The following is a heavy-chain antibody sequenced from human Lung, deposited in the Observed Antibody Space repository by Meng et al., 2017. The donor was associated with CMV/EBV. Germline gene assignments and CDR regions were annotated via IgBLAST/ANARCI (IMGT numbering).Heavy chain of an antibody. D-gene: IGHD3/OR15-3a*01. CDR2: ISGRDGNT. Sequence: ASVKVSXKASGYTFIGYGISWVRQAPGQGLEWMGWISGRDGNTKYAHNMQDRVTMTRDSFKGTVYMELRSLRSDDTAVYYCARGHLPVWTGYSEKNGMDVWGKGNXV. V-gene: IGHV1-18*01. CDR1: GYTFIGYG. J-gene: IGHJ6*04. CDR3: ARGHLPVWTGYSEKNGMDV.